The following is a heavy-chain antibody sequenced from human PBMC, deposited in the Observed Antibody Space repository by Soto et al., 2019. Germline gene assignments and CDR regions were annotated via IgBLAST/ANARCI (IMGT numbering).Heavy chain of an antibody. Sequence: SETLSLTCTASGGSIRDYYGGWIRQSPGKGLEWIGYIYYTGTTKYNPSLKSRVTISVDSSKNQFSLKLDSVTAADTAVYYCARLGGYYQAFDSWGQGTLVTVSS. CDR2: IYYTGTT. J-gene: IGHJ4*02. D-gene: IGHD3-22*01. V-gene: IGHV4-59*08. CDR1: GGSIRDYY. CDR3: ARLGGYYQAFDS.